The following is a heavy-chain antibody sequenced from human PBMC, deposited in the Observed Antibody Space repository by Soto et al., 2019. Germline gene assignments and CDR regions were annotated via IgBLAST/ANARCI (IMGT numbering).Heavy chain of an antibody. CDR1: GYTFTGYY. V-gene: IGHV1-2*04. J-gene: IGHJ5*02. D-gene: IGHD6-13*01. CDR3: ARAHSSSWYWFDP. CDR2: INPNSGGT. Sequence: ASVKVSCKXSGYTFTGYYMHWVRQAPGQGLEWMGWINPNSGGTNYAQKFQGWVTMTRDTSISTAYMELSRLRSDDTAVYYCARAHSSSWYWFDPWGQGTLVTVSS.